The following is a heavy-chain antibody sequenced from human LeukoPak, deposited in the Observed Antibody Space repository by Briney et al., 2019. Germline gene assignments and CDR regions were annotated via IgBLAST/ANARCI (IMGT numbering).Heavy chain of an antibody. Sequence: KPGGSLRLSCAASGFTFSSYTMNWVRQAPGMGLEWVSSISDVSYDIYYADSVRGRFTVSRGNAKNSLYLQMNSLRAEDTAVYYCARRKDVVVVPGTMGYYLDVWGKGTTVTVSS. CDR3: ARRKDVVVVPGTMGYYLDV. J-gene: IGHJ6*03. V-gene: IGHV3-21*01. CDR1: GFTFSSYT. CDR2: ISDVSYDI. D-gene: IGHD2-2*01.